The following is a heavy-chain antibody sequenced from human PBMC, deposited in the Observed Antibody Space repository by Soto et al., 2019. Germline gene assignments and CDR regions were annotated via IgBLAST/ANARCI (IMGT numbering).Heavy chain of an antibody. J-gene: IGHJ6*03. CDR3: AGARVDFGSVSQSYQYYHMDV. CDR2: ITGSSNI. CDR1: GFTFSSFS. D-gene: IGHD3-3*01. V-gene: IGHV3-48*01. Sequence: EVQLVESGGGLVQPGGSLRLSCAASGFTFSSFSMNWVRQAPGKGLEWVSYITGSSNIYYADSVKGRFTVSRDNGKNSLYLQMNSLRAEDTAVYHCAGARVDFGSVSQSYQYYHMDVWGKGTTLTVSS.